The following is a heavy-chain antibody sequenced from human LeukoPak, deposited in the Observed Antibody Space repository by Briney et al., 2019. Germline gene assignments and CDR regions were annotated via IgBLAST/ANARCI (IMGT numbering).Heavy chain of an antibody. Sequence: ASVKVLCKASGYPFTSYGIRWVRQAPGQGLEWMGWNSAYNGNTNYAQKLQGRVTMTTETSTSTAYMAVRSLRSDDTAVYYCARDFFRGVSQNWFDPWGQGTLVTVSS. J-gene: IGHJ5*02. V-gene: IGHV1-18*01. CDR1: GYPFTSYG. D-gene: IGHD3-10*01. CDR2: NSAYNGNT. CDR3: ARDFFRGVSQNWFDP.